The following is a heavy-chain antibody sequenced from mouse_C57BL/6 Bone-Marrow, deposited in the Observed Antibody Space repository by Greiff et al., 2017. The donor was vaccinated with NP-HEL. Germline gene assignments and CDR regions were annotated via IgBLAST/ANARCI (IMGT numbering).Heavy chain of an antibody. CDR2: IDPSDSYT. D-gene: IGHD3-3*01. CDR1: GYTFTSYW. V-gene: IGHV1-69*01. CDR3: ARERTYYFDY. Sequence: QVQLQQPGAELVMPGASVKLSCKASGYTFTSYWMHWVKQRPGQGLEWIGEIDPSDSYTNYNQKFKGKSTLTVDQSSSTAYMQLSSLTSEDSAVYYCARERTYYFDYWGQGTTLTVSS. J-gene: IGHJ2*01.